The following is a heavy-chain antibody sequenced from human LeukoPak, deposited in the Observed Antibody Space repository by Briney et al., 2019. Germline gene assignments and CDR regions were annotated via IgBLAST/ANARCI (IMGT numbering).Heavy chain of an antibody. CDR3: ASLSSAWYYFYY. J-gene: IGHJ4*02. CDR1: GFTFSSYE. CDR2: ISSSGSNI. D-gene: IGHD6-19*01. Sequence: GGSLRLSCAASGFTFSSYEMNWVRQAPGKGLEWVSYISSSGSNIYYADSVKGRFTISRDNAKNSLYLQMNSLRAEDTAVYYCASLSSAWYYFYYCGQGTLVSVSS. V-gene: IGHV3-48*03.